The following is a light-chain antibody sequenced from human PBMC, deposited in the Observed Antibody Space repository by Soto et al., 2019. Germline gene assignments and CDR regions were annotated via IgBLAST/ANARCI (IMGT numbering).Light chain of an antibody. Sequence: AIQLTQSPSSLSASVGDRVTITCRASQGITSYLAWYQQKPGRAPKLLIYDASSLESGVPSRFSGSGSGTDFTLTISCLQSEDFATYYCQQYYSYPWTFGQGTKVDIK. CDR3: QQYYSYPWT. CDR1: QGITSY. J-gene: IGKJ1*01. V-gene: IGKV1-13*02. CDR2: DAS.